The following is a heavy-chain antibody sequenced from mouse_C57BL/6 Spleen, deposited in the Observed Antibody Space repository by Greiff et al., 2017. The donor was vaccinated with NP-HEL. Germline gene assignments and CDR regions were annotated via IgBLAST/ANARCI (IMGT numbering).Heavy chain of an antibody. V-gene: IGHV1-19*01. D-gene: IGHD1-1*02. CDR1: GYTFTDYY. Sequence: DVKLQESGPVLVKPGASVKMSCKASGYTFTDYYMNWVKQSHGKSLEWIGVINPYNGGTSYNQKFKGKATLTVDKSSSTAYMELNSLTSEDSAVYYCAREGYGDYFDYWGQGTTLTVSS. J-gene: IGHJ2*01. CDR2: INPYNGGT. CDR3: AREGYGDYFDY.